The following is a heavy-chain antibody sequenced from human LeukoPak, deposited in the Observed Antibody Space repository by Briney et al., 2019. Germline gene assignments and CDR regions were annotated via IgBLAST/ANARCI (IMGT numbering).Heavy chain of an antibody. CDR1: GLTFSTNA. Sequence: GGSLRLSCAASGLTFSTNAISWVRQAPGKGLEWVSGISGGGGTTYYADSVKGRFTISRDNSKNTVYLQMNSLRAEDTAVYYCAKDWRTLDAFDIWGQGTMVTVSS. CDR2: ISGGGGTT. V-gene: IGHV3-23*01. J-gene: IGHJ3*02. CDR3: AKDWRTLDAFDI.